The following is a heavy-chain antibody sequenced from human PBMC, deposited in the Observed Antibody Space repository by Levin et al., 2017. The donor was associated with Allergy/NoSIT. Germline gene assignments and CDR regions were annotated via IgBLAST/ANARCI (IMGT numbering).Heavy chain of an antibody. CDR2: INHSGST. CDR1: GGSFSGYY. D-gene: IGHD5-12*01. Sequence: PSETLSLTCAVYGGSFSGYYWSWIRQPPGKGLEWLGEINHSGSTNYNPSLKSRVTISVDTSKNQFSLKLSSVTAADTAVYYCARSGRGYSGYDKLDYWGQGTLVTVSS. CDR3: ARSGRGYSGYDKLDY. J-gene: IGHJ4*02. V-gene: IGHV4-34*01.